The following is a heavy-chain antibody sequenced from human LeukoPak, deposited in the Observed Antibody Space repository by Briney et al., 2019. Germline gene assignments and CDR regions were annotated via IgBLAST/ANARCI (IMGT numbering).Heavy chain of an antibody. CDR3: AKDAGYSSGWSTI. V-gene: IGHV3-33*06. D-gene: IGHD6-19*01. Sequence: PRGSLRLSCAASGFTFSSYGMHWVRQAPGKGLEWVAVIWYDGSNKYYADSVKGRFTISRDNSKNTLYLQMNSLRAEDTAVYYCAKDAGYSSGWSTIWGQGTLVTVSS. CDR1: GFTFSSYG. J-gene: IGHJ4*02. CDR2: IWYDGSNK.